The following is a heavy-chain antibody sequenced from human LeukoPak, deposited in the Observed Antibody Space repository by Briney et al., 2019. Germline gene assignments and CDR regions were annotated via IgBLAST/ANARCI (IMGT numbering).Heavy chain of an antibody. J-gene: IGHJ4*02. D-gene: IGHD1-26*01. CDR3: ARQEYSGSPTDY. V-gene: IGHV4-39*01. Sequence: SETLSLTCSVSGDSFSSVTDYWAWIRQPPGKGLEWIASGDYSGSTNYNPSLKSRVTISVDTSKNQFSLKLSSVTAADTAVYYCARQEYSGSPTDYWGQGTLVTVSS. CDR1: GDSFSSVTDY. CDR2: GDYSGST.